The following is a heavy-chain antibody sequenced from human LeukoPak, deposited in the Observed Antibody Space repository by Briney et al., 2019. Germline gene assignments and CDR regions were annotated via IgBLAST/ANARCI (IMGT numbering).Heavy chain of an antibody. Sequence: PGGSLRLSCAASGFTFSTHAIHWVRQAPGKGLEWVAVMSYDGNNKYYADSVKGRFTISRDNAKNSLFLQMNSLRAEDTAVYYCARLSVRYSGYEDDYWGQGTLVTVSS. CDR3: ARLSVRYSGYEDDY. J-gene: IGHJ4*02. CDR1: GFTFSTHA. V-gene: IGHV3-30-3*01. D-gene: IGHD5-12*01. CDR2: MSYDGNNK.